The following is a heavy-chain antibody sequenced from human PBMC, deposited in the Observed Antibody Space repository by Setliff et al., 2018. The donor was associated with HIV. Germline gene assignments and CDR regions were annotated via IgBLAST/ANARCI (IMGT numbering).Heavy chain of an antibody. CDR3: ARATTPSSPPDV. CDR1: GGSFGNFA. CDR2: IIPPFGTG. Sequence: SVKVSCKASGGSFGNFAVSWVRQAPGQGLEFMGGIIPPFGTGKFAQKFQGRVTFSADEFTRIVYRELNRLRSDDTAVYYCARATTPSSPPDVWGQGTLVTVSS. D-gene: IGHD2-15*01. J-gene: IGHJ4*02. V-gene: IGHV1-69*13.